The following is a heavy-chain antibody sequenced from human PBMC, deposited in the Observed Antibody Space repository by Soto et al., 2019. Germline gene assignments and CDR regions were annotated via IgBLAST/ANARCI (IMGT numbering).Heavy chain of an antibody. CDR2: IIVSHDRP. J-gene: IGHJ4*02. V-gene: IGHV1-3*03. D-gene: IGHD2-8*01. CDR1: GYTFTAHS. Sequence: QVQLVQSGTEVKEPGASVRVSCKASGYTFTAHSLHWARQVPGQGLEWMGWIIVSHDRPRYAPQFQGRLTFETDRIATTAYMQLTRLTPGDMAVFFCAREPDDGVPGDYWGQGTPVVVSS. CDR3: AREPDDGVPGDY.